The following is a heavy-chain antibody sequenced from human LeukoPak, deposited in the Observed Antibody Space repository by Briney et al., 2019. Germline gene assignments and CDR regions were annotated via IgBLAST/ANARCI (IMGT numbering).Heavy chain of an antibody. CDR1: GFTFSSYG. CDR2: IRYDGSNK. V-gene: IGHV3-30*02. J-gene: IGHJ4*02. D-gene: IGHD1-26*01. CDR3: AKQATRELLY. Sequence: GGSLRLSCAASGFTFSSYGMHWVRQAPGKGLEWVAFIRYDGSNKYYADFVKGRFTISRDNSKNTLYLQMNSLRAEDTAVYYCAKQATRELLYWGQGTLVTVSS.